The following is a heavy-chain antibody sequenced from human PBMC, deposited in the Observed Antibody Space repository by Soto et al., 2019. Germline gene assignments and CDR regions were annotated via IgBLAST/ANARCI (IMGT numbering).Heavy chain of an antibody. CDR3: AISVDTAMVYYFDY. D-gene: IGHD5-18*01. CDR2: IKQDGSEK. CDR1: GFTFSSYW. V-gene: IGHV3-7*02. Sequence: EVRLVESGGGLVQPGGSLRLSCAASGFTFSSYWMSWVRQAPGKGLEWVANIKQDGSEKYYVDSVKGRFTISRDNAKNSLYLQMNSLRAEDTAVYYCAISVDTAMVYYFDYWGQGTLVTVSS. J-gene: IGHJ4*02.